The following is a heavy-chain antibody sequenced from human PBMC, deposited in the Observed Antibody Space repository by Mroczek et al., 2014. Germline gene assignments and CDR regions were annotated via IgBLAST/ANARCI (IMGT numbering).Heavy chain of an antibody. J-gene: IGHJ4*02. CDR3: ARGWLRELHGFDY. Sequence: VQLVETGAEVKMPGASVKVSCKASGYTFTGYYIHWVRQAPGQGLEWMGWINPDSGGTNYAQKFQGRVTMTRDTYTSTAYMELSDLTSDDTAVYYCARGWLRELHGFDYWGQETLVTVSS. D-gene: IGHD3-10*01. CDR1: GYTFTGYY. V-gene: IGHV1-2*02. CDR2: INPDSGGT.